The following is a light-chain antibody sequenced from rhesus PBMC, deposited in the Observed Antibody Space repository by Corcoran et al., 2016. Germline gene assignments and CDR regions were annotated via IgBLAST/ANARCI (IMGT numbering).Light chain of an antibody. CDR1: ESVGSY. J-gene: IGKJ1*01. CDR2: SAY. V-gene: IGKV3-40*03. CDR3: QQESNWPWT. Sequence: EIVMTQSPATLSLSPGETATLSCRASESVGSYLAWYQQKPGQAPKLLVHSAYFRATGIPDRFSGSGSRTEFTLTISSLEPEDVGVYYCQQESNWPWTFGQGTKVEIK.